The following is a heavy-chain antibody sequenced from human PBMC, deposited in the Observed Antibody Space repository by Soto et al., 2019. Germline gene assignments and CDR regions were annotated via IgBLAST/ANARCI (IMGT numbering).Heavy chain of an antibody. CDR2: IKSDGSST. Sequence: GGSLRLSCAASGFSFSSYWMHWVRQAPGKGLVWVSRIKSDGSSTTYADSVKGRFTISRDNAKNTLYLQMNSLRAEDTAVYYCATRRSLRPFDIWGQGTMVTVSS. CDR1: GFSFSSYW. J-gene: IGHJ3*02. CDR3: ATRRSLRPFDI. V-gene: IGHV3-74*01. D-gene: IGHD3-10*01.